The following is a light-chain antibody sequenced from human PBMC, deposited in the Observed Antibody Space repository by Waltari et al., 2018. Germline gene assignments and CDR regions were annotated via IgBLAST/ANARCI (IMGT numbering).Light chain of an antibody. Sequence: QSVLTQPPSVSGAPGQTVTISCAGSGSTLGAGYDVHWYQQVPGTAPKLLINHNTNRPSGVPERFSGSKSGTSASLAITGLQAEDEADYYCQSYDDSLSGGVFGGGTKLTVL. J-gene: IGLJ3*02. CDR2: HNT. CDR3: QSYDDSLSGGV. V-gene: IGLV1-40*01. CDR1: GSTLGAGYD.